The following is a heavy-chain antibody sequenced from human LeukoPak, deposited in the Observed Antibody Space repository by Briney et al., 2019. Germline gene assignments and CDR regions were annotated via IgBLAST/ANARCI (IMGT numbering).Heavy chain of an antibody. D-gene: IGHD3-22*01. V-gene: IGHV1-69*02. Sequence: ASVKVSCKASGGTFRSCTISWVRQAPGQGLEWMGRIIPILGIANYAQKFQGRVTITADKSTSTAYMELSSLRSEDTAVYYCARVPYYYDSSGYPPLWGQGTLVTVSS. CDR2: IIPILGIA. J-gene: IGHJ4*02. CDR3: ARVPYYYDSSGYPPL. CDR1: GGTFRSCT.